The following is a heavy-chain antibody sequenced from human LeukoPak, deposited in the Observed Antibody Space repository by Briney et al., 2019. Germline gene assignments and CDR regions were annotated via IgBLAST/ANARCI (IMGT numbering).Heavy chain of an antibody. CDR2: ITASGATA. D-gene: IGHD3-10*01. Sequence: GGSLRLSCAASGLTFSNYAMSWVRQAPGKGLEWVSGITASGATAYYADSVKGRFTISSDNSKNTLYLQMNSLRAEDTALYYCAKYRGVIHVDYWGQGTLVTVSS. CDR1: GLTFSNYA. CDR3: AKYRGVIHVDY. V-gene: IGHV3-23*01. J-gene: IGHJ4*02.